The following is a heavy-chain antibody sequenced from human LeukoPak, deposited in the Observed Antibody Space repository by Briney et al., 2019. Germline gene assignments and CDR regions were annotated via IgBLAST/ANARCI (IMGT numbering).Heavy chain of an antibody. J-gene: IGHJ6*02. Sequence: GGSLRLSCAASGFTFSSCAMHWVRQAPGKGLEWVAVISYDGSNKYYADSVKGRFTISRDNSKNTLYLQMNSLRAEDTAVYYCARGPPTEGYYYGMDVWGQGTTVTVSS. CDR1: GFTFSSCA. V-gene: IGHV3-30-3*01. CDR3: ARGPPTEGYYYGMDV. D-gene: IGHD4-17*01. CDR2: ISYDGSNK.